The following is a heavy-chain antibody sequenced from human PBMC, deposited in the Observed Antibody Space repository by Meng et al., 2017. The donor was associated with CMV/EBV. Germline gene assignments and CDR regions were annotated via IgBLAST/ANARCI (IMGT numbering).Heavy chain of an antibody. J-gene: IGHJ6*02. CDR2: IIPILGIA. CDR1: GGTFSSYA. D-gene: IGHD3-3*01. V-gene: IGHV1-69*10. Sequence: SVKVSCKASGGTFSSYAISWVRQAPGQGLEWMGGIIPILGIANYAQKFQGRVTITADKSTSTAYMELSSLRSDDTAVYYCARIGYYTIFGNYYGMDVWGQGTTVTVSS. CDR3: ARIGYYTIFGNYYGMDV.